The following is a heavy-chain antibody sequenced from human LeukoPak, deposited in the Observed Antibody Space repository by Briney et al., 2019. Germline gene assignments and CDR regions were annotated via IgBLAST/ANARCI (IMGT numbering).Heavy chain of an antibody. CDR1: GGSISSYY. V-gene: IGHV4-59*01. CDR2: IYYSGST. Sequence: SETLSLTYTVSGGSISSYYWSWIRQPPGKGLEWIGYIYYSGSTNYNPSLKSRVTISVDTSKNQFSLKLSSVTAADTAVYYCAREIEGFDYWGQGTLVTVSS. CDR3: AREIEGFDY. J-gene: IGHJ4*02.